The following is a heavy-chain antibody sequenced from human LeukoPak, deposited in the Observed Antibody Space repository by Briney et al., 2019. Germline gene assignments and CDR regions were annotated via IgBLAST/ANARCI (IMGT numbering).Heavy chain of an antibody. CDR3: ARENRKVVTPGYFQH. J-gene: IGHJ1*01. CDR2: IYYSGST. D-gene: IGHD4-23*01. V-gene: IGHV4-31*03. CDR1: GGSISSGGYY. Sequence: PSETLSLICTVSGGSISSGGYYWSWIRKHPGKGLEWIGYIYYSGSTYYNPSLKSRVTISVDTSKNQFSLKLSSVTASDTPVYYCARENRKVVTPGYFQHWGQGTLVTVSS.